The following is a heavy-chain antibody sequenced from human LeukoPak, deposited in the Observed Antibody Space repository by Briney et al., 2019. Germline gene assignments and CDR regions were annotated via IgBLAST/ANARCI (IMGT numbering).Heavy chain of an antibody. J-gene: IGHJ6*03. Sequence: SETLSLTCTVSGGSISSSNYYWGWIRQPPGKGLEWVGSIYYSGSTYYNPSLKSRVTISVDTSKNQFSLKLSSVTAADTAVYYCARLEPGIECSSSPVMDVWGKGTTVTVSS. D-gene: IGHD6-6*01. CDR3: ARLEPGIECSSSPVMDV. V-gene: IGHV4-39*07. CDR1: GGSISSSNYY. CDR2: IYYSGST.